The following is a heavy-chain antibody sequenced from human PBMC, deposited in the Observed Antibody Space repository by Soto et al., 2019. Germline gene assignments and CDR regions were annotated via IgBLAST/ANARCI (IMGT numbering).Heavy chain of an antibody. CDR3: VRVPFHQMVYGSGCYGYYYRVEL. Sequence: ASVKVSCKASGYTFTSYGISWVRQAPGQGLEWMGWISAYNDNTNYAQKLQGRVTMTTDTSTSTAYMELRSLRSDDTAVYYCVRVPFHQMVYGSGCYGYYYRVELWGQGTTVTVS. D-gene: IGHD3-10*01. J-gene: IGHJ6*02. CDR2: ISAYNDNT. V-gene: IGHV1-18*01. CDR1: GYTFTSYG.